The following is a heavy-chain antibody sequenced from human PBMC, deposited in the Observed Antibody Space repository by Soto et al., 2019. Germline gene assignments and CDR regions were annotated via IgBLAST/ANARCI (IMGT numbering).Heavy chain of an antibody. J-gene: IGHJ4*02. CDR3: ARRDRSYYYDSSGSERPFDY. CDR1: GYSFTSYW. V-gene: IGHV5-51*01. D-gene: IGHD3-22*01. CDR2: IYPGDSDT. Sequence: GESLKISCKVSGYSFTSYWIGGVRQMPGKGLEWMGIIYPGDSDTRYSPSFQGQVTISADKSISTAYLQWSSLKASDTAMYYCARRDRSYYYDSSGSERPFDYWGQGTLVTVSS.